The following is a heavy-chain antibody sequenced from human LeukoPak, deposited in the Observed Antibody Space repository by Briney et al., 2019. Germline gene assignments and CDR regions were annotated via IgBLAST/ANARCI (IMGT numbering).Heavy chain of an antibody. D-gene: IGHD7-27*01. V-gene: IGHV3-21*01. CDR3: ARDSPETGASLDY. J-gene: IGHJ4*02. CDR1: GFTFSSYS. Sequence: GGCLRLSCAASGFTFSSYSMNWVRQAPGKGLEWVSSISSSSSYIYYADSVKGRFTISRDNAKNSLYLQMNSLRAEDTAVYYCARDSPETGASLDYWGQGTLVTVSS. CDR2: ISSSSSYI.